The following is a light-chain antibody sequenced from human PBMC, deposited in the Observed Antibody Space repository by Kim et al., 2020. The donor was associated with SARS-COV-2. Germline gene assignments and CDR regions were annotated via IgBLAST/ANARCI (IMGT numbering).Light chain of an antibody. CDR2: RNS. J-gene: IGLJ2*01. CDR1: NIGRKN. Sequence: SYELTQPLSVSVALGQTARVTCGGNNIGRKNVHWYQQKPGQAPVLVIYRNSKRPSGIPERFSGSNSGNTATLTISRVQDGDEADYYCQVWDSSTVVFGGGTKVTVL. CDR3: QVWDSSTVV. V-gene: IGLV3-9*01.